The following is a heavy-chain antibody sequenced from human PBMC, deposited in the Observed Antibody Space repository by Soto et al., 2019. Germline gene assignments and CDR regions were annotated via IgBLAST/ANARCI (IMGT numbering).Heavy chain of an antibody. CDR1: GGSISSGGHS. CDR3: ARGGLLPDY. Sequence: QLLLQESGSGLVKPSQTLSLTCAVSGGSISSGGHSWSWIRQPPGKGLEWIGYISHSGSTYYNPSLKSRVTISLDRSKNQFSLKLSSVTAADTAVYYCARGGLLPDYWGQGTLVTVSS. CDR2: ISHSGST. V-gene: IGHV4-30-2*01. D-gene: IGHD6-19*01. J-gene: IGHJ4*02.